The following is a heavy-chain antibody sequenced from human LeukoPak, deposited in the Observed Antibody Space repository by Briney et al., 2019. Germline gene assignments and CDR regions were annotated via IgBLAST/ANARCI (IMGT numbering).Heavy chain of an antibody. D-gene: IGHD2-21*02. J-gene: IGHJ4*02. Sequence: GESLKISCKGSGYSFTSYWIGWVRQMPGKGLEWMGIIYPGDSDTRYSPSLQGQVTISADKSISTAYLQWSSLKASDTAMYYCARFLYCGGDCYSGQDYWGQGTLVTVSS. CDR2: IYPGDSDT. CDR3: ARFLYCGGDCYSGQDY. CDR1: GYSFTSYW. V-gene: IGHV5-51*01.